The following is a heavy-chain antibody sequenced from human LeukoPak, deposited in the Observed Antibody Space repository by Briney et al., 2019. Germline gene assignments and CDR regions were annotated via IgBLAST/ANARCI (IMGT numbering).Heavy chain of an antibody. CDR2: IIPIFGTA. CDR1: GGTFSSYA. CDR3: ERGVDTAAGGAFDI. V-gene: IGHV1-69*13. J-gene: IGHJ3*02. D-gene: IGHD5-18*01. Sequence: SVKVSCKASGGTFSSYAISWVRQAPGQGLEWMGGIIPIFGTANYAQKFQGRVTITADESTSTAYMELSSLRSEDTAVYYCERGVDTAAGGAFDISGQGTMVTVSS.